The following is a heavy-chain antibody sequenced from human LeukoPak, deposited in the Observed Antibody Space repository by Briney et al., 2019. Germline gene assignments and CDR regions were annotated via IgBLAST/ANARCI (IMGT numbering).Heavy chain of an antibody. CDR3: ARDEGIAALSGTFDY. J-gene: IGHJ4*02. V-gene: IGHV3-30*04. CDR1: GFTFSSYT. Sequence: GGSLRLSCAASGFTFSSYTMHWARQAPGKGLEWVAVISYDGSNKYYADSVKGRFTISRDNSKNTLYLQMNSLRAEDTAVYYCARDEGIAALSGTFDYWGQGTLVTVSS. D-gene: IGHD6-6*01. CDR2: ISYDGSNK.